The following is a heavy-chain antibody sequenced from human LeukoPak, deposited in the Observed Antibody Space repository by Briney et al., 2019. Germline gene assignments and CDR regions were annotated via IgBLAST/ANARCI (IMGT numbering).Heavy chain of an antibody. D-gene: IGHD6-6*01. CDR2: IYHSGST. Sequence: SETLSLTCAVSGYSISSGYYWGWIRQPPGKGLEWIGSIYHSGSTYYNPSLKSRVTISVDTSKNQFSLKLNSVTAADTAVYYCARPTGSSFPLYFDYWGQGTLVTVSS. J-gene: IGHJ4*02. CDR1: GYSISSGYY. CDR3: ARPTGSSFPLYFDY. V-gene: IGHV4-38-2*01.